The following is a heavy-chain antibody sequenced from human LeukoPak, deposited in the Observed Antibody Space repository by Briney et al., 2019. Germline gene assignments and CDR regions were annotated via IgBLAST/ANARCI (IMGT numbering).Heavy chain of an antibody. Sequence: TGGSLRLSCAASGFTFSRFWMSWVRQAPGKGLEWVANIKQDGSEKHYVDSVKGRFTFSRDNAKNSLYLQMNSLRAEDTAVYYCARLAAGSDHFDYWGQGTLVTVSS. CDR1: GFTFSRFW. CDR3: ARLAAGSDHFDY. CDR2: IKQDGSEK. J-gene: IGHJ4*02. V-gene: IGHV3-7*04. D-gene: IGHD6-25*01.